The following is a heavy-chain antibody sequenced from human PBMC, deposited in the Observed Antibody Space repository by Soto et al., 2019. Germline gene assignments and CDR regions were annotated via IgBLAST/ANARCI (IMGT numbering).Heavy chain of an antibody. J-gene: IGHJ6*02. CDR1: GYTFTSYY. V-gene: IGHV1-46*03. D-gene: IGHD3-9*01. CDR3: ARDDRDILTGYPHYGMDV. Sequence: ASVKVSCKASGYTFTSYYMHWVRQAPGQGLEWMGIINPSGGSTSYAQKFQGRVTMTRDTSTSTVYMELSSLRSEDTAVYYCARDDRDILTGYPHYGMDVWGQGTTVTVSS. CDR2: INPSGGST.